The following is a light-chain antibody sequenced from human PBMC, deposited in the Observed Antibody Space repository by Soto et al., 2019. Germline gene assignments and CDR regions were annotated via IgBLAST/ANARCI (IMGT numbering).Light chain of an antibody. J-gene: IGKJ4*01. V-gene: IGKV3-11*01. CDR3: QQRSNRLT. CDR1: QSVSSY. Sequence: EIVLTQSPATLSLSPGERATLSCRASQSVSSYLAWYQQKPGQAPRLLIYDASNRATGIPAMFSGSGSGTDFSLTISSLDPEDSAVYYCQQRSNRLTFGGGTKVEIK. CDR2: DAS.